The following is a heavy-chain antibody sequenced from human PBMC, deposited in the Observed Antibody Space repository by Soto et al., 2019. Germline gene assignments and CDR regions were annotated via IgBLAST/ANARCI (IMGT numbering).Heavy chain of an antibody. D-gene: IGHD3-22*01. J-gene: IGHJ4*02. CDR2: ISYDGSNK. CDR1: GFTFSSYR. CDR3: AKDAYYDSSGYYKGSFDY. Sequence: PGGSLRLSCAASGFTFSSYRLHWARQTPGKGLERVAVISYDGSNKYYADSVKGRFTISRDNSKNTMYLQMNSLRAEDTAVYYCAKDAYYDSSGYYKGSFDYWGQGTLVTVSS. V-gene: IGHV3-30*18.